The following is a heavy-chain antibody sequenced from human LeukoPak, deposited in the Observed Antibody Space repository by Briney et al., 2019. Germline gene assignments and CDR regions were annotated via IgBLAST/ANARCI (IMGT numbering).Heavy chain of an antibody. V-gene: IGHV1-69*01. CDR1: GGTFTSYA. Sequence: APVKASCKASGGTFTSYAISWGRQAPGQGLEWRGGTIPIFGTANYAQKFQGRVTITADESTSTAYMELSSLRSEDTAVYYCARGKRKSGIVGATGDWGQGTLVTVSS. CDR2: TIPIFGTA. CDR3: ARGKRKSGIVGATGD. J-gene: IGHJ4*02. D-gene: IGHD1-26*01.